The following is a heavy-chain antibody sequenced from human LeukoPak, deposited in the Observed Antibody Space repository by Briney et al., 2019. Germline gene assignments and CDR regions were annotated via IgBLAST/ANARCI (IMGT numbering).Heavy chain of an antibody. Sequence: GGSLRLSCAASGLTFSSYSMNWVRQAPGKGLEWVSYISSSSSTIYYADSVKGRFTISRDNSKNTLYLQMNSLRAEDTAVYYCAKSRLVYDSSVRLDYWGQGTLVTVSS. D-gene: IGHD3-22*01. CDR3: AKSRLVYDSSVRLDY. J-gene: IGHJ4*02. CDR2: ISSSSSTI. V-gene: IGHV3-48*01. CDR1: GLTFSSYS.